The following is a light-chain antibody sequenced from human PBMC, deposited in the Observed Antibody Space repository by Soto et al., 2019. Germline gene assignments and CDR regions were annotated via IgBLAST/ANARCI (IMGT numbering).Light chain of an antibody. J-gene: IGKJ3*01. CDR2: ATS. Sequence: IQITQSPSSVSASVGDRVTMARRASQGVGGWLAWYQQKPGKVPKLLIYATSSLHSGVPSRFSGSGSGTDFTLSISSMQPEDFANYYCQQTHSLPLSFGPGTKVDIK. V-gene: IGKV1-12*01. CDR1: QGVGGW. CDR3: QQTHSLPLS.